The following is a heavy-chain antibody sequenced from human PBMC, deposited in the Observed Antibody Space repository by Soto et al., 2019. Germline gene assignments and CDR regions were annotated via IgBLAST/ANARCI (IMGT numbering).Heavy chain of an antibody. Sequence: GESLKISCTGFGYSFVSYWIGWVRQTPGKGLEWVAIIYPCDSDTRYSPSFQGQVTISADKSITTAYLQWSSLKASDTAMYYCARGYCTTTICDPWFDPWGQGTLVTVSS. V-gene: IGHV5-51*01. J-gene: IGHJ5*02. D-gene: IGHD2-2*01. CDR2: IYPCDSDT. CDR1: GYSFVSYW. CDR3: ARGYCTTTICDPWFDP.